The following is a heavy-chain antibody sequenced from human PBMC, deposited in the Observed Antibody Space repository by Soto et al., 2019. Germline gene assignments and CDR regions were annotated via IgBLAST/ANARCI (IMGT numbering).Heavy chain of an antibody. J-gene: IGHJ4*02. D-gene: IGHD3-3*01. Sequence: QVQLVQSGAEVRKPGASVKVSCKASGYTFTSYGISWVRQAPGQGLEWMGWISAYNGNTNYAQKLQGRVTMTTDTSTSTAYMELRSLRSDDTAVYYCAREFGQVQKYYDFWSGYYTHFDYWGQGTLVTVSS. CDR3: AREFGQVQKYYDFWSGYYTHFDY. V-gene: IGHV1-18*04. CDR2: ISAYNGNT. CDR1: GYTFTSYG.